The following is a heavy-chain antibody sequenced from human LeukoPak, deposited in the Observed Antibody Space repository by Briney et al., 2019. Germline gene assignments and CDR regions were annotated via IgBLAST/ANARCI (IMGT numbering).Heavy chain of an antibody. CDR3: ARLRPNAYSSGYDGGWFDP. CDR1: GYTFTSYG. CDR2: ISAYNGNT. Sequence: ASVKVSCKASGYTFTSYGISWVRQAPGQGLEWMGWISAYNGNTNYAQTLQGRVTMTTDTSTSTAYMELRSLRSDDTAVYYCARLRPNAYSSGYDGGWFDPWGQGTLVTVSS. D-gene: IGHD6-19*01. V-gene: IGHV1-18*01. J-gene: IGHJ5*02.